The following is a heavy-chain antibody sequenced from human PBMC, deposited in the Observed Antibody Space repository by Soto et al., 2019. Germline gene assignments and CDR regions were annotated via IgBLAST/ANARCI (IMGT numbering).Heavy chain of an antibody. Sequence: EVQLVESGGGLVQPGGSLRLSCAASGFTFSSSWMSWVRQAPGKGLEWVANINEDGSENYYVDSVKGRFTMSRDNAKSSLYLQMNSLRAEDTAVYYCARGSWFYGMDVWGQGTTVTVSS. D-gene: IGHD6-13*01. J-gene: IGHJ6*02. V-gene: IGHV3-7*03. CDR1: GFTFSSSW. CDR2: INEDGSEN. CDR3: ARGSWFYGMDV.